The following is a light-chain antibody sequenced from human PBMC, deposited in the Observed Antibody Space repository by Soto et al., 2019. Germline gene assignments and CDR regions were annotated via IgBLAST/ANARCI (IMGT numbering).Light chain of an antibody. CDR2: DVS. V-gene: IGLV2-14*01. CDR3: SSYTSSSPYV. CDR1: SSDVGGYNY. Sequence: QSALTQPASVSGSPGQSITISCTGTSSDVGGYNYVSWYQQHPGKAPKLRIYDVSNRPSGVSNRFSGSKSGNTASLTISGLQAEDEADYYCSSYTSSSPYVFGTGTQLTVL. J-gene: IGLJ1*01.